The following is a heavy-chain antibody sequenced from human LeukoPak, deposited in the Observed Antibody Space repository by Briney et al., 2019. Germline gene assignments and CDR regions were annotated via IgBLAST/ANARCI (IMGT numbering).Heavy chain of an antibody. CDR1: GGSISSSRYY. V-gene: IGHV4-30-4*01. D-gene: IGHD4-11*01. Sequence: PSETLSLTCTVSGGSISSSRYYWSWIRQPPGKGLEWIGYIYYSGSSNYNPSLQSRVIISLDTPKNQFSLKLTSVAAADAAVYYCARGGDDYSLFFDFWGQGTVVAVSS. J-gene: IGHJ4*02. CDR2: IYYSGSS. CDR3: ARGGDDYSLFFDF.